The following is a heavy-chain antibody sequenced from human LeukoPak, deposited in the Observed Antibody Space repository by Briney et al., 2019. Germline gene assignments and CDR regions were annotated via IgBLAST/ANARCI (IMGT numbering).Heavy chain of an antibody. J-gene: IGHJ3*02. Sequence: SETLSLTCTVSGGSISSSSYYWGWIRQPPGKGLEWIGEINHSGSTNYNPSLKSRVTISVDTSKNQFSLKLSSVTAADTAVYYCARGKSLWFGSGGAFDIWGQGTMVTVSS. CDR3: ARGKSLWFGSGGAFDI. D-gene: IGHD3-10*01. V-gene: IGHV4-39*07. CDR2: INHSGST. CDR1: GGSISSSSYY.